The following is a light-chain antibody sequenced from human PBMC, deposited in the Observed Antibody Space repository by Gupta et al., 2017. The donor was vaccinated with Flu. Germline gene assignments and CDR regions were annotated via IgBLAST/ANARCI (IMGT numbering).Light chain of an antibody. CDR3: SSYAGSNNLGVV. CDR1: SSDVGGYNY. V-gene: IGLV2-8*01. J-gene: IGLJ2*01. CDR2: EVS. Sequence: QSALTQPPSASVSPGQSVTISCTGTSSDVGGYNYVSWYQQHPGKAPKLMIYEVSKRPSGVPDRFSGSKSGNTASLTVSGLQAEDEADYYGSSYAGSNNLGVVFGGGTKLTVL.